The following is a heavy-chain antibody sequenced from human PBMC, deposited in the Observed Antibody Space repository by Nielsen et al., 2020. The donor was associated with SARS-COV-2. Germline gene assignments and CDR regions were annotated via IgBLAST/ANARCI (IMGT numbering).Heavy chain of an antibody. J-gene: IGHJ4*02. D-gene: IGHD6-13*01. CDR2: IWYDGSNK. Sequence: GESLKISCAASGFTFSSYGMHWVRQAPGKGLEWVAVIWYDGSNKYYADSVKGRFTISRDNSKNTLYLQMNSLRAEDTAVYYCARDVARGLGIVLPSSWSFDYWGQGTLVTVSS. CDR3: ARDVARGLGIVLPSSWSFDY. V-gene: IGHV3-33*08. CDR1: GFTFSSYG.